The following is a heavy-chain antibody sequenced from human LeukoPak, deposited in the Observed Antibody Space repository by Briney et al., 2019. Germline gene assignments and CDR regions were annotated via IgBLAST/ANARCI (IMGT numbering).Heavy chain of an antibody. CDR3: ARDKEMVGWFDP. CDR2: ISSSSSYI. Sequence: GGSLRLSCVASGFTFSSYTMNWVRQAPGKGLEWVSSISSSSSYIYYADSVKGRFTISRDNAKNSLYLQMNSLRAEDTAVYYCARDKEMVGWFDPWGQGTLVTVSS. V-gene: IGHV3-21*01. D-gene: IGHD5-24*01. CDR1: GFTFSSYT. J-gene: IGHJ5*02.